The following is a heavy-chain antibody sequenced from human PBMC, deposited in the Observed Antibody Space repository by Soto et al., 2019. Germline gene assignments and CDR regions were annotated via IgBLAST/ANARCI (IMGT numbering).Heavy chain of an antibody. J-gene: IGHJ4*02. CDR1: GYAFTTYG. Sequence: QVHLVQSGAEVKKPGASVKVSCEGSGYAFTTYGITWVRQAPGQGLEWMGWISAHNGNTNYAQKLQGRVTVTRDTSTSTAYMERRSLRADDTAVYYCARGRYGDYWGQGALVTVSS. D-gene: IGHD1-1*01. CDR2: ISAHNGNT. V-gene: IGHV1-18*01. CDR3: ARGRYGDY.